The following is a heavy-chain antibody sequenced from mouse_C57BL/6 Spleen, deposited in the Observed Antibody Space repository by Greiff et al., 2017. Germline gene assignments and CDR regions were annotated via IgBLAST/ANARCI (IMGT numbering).Heavy chain of an antibody. D-gene: IGHD3-3*01. J-gene: IGHJ2*01. CDR3: ARQGAGSFDY. CDR2: IDPSDSYT. CDR1: GYTFTSYW. Sequence: QVQLKQPGAELVRPGTSVKLSCKASGYTFTSYWMHWVKQRPGQGLEWIGVIDPSDSYTNYNQKFKGKATLTVDTSSSTAYMQLSSLTSEDSAVYYCARQGAGSFDYWGQGTTLTVSS. V-gene: IGHV1-59*01.